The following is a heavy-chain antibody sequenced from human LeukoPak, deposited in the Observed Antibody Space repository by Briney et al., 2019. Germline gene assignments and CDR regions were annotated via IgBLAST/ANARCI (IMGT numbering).Heavy chain of an antibody. CDR3: AKPQDTGMDPFDH. Sequence: PGGSLRLSCAASGFTFSSYGMHWVRQAPGKGLEWVSCIRHDGSNKYYADSIKGRFTISRDNSKNTLYLQMNSLRAEDSAMYYCAKPQDTGMDPFDHWGQGTLVTVSS. V-gene: IGHV3-30*02. J-gene: IGHJ4*02. D-gene: IGHD5-18*01. CDR2: IRHDGSNK. CDR1: GFTFSSYG.